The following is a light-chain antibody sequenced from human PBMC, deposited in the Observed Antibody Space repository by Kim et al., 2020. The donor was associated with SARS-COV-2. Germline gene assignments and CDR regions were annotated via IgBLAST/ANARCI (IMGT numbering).Light chain of an antibody. CDR3: QSYDSSLSAWV. J-gene: IGLJ3*02. V-gene: IGLV1-40*01. CDR1: SSNIGAGYD. CDR2: GNS. Sequence: RVTIFCTGSSSNIGAGYDVHWSQQLPGTAPKLLIYGNSNRPSGVPDRFSGSKSGTSASLAITGLQAEDEADYYCQSYDSSLSAWVFGGGTQLTVL.